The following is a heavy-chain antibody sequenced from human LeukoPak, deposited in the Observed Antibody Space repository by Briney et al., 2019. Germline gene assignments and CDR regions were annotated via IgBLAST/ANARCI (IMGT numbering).Heavy chain of an antibody. V-gene: IGHV1-46*01. Sequence: ASAKVSCKASGYTFTSHYMHWVRQAPGQGLEWMGIINPSGGSTSYAQKFPGRVTMTRDMSTNTVYMELSSLRSKDTAVYYCARVLTGDYYDNSGYYAPLYYYYYMDVWGKGTTVTVSS. D-gene: IGHD3-22*01. CDR2: INPSGGST. CDR3: ARVLTGDYYDNSGYYAPLYYYYYMDV. J-gene: IGHJ6*03. CDR1: GYTFTSHY.